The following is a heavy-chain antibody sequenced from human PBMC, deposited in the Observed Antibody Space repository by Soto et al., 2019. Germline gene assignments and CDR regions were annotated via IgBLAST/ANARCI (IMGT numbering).Heavy chain of an antibody. V-gene: IGHV4-34*01. Sequence: SDTLSLTCAVYGGSFSGYYWSWIRQPPGKGLEWIGEINHSGSTNYNPSLKSRVTISVDTSKNQFSLKLSSVTAADTAVYYCARAHRTMVRGVIGYWGQGTLVTVSS. CDR2: INHSGST. CDR1: GGSFSGYY. CDR3: ARAHRTMVRGVIGY. D-gene: IGHD3-10*01. J-gene: IGHJ4*02.